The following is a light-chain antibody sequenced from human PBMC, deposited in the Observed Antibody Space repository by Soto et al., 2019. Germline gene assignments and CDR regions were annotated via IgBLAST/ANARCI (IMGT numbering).Light chain of an antibody. V-gene: IGKV1-39*01. Sequence: DIQMTQSPSSLSASVGDGVTITCRASQGISSYLNWYQPKPGRAPKLLIYAASTLQDGVPPKFSGGGSGTDFTLTISSLQPEDAATYYCQHSYSSPFTFGQGTKVEIK. CDR3: QHSYSSPFT. J-gene: IGKJ2*01. CDR1: QGISSY. CDR2: AAS.